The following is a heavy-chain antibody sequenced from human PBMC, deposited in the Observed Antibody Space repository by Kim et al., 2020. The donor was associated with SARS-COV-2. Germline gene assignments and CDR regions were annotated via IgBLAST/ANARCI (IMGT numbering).Heavy chain of an antibody. J-gene: IGHJ4*02. V-gene: IGHV1-3*01. CDR3: ARGRFVGLDY. Sequence: NTKYSQKFQGRVTITRDTSASTAYMELSSLRSEDTTVYYCARGRFVGLDYWGQGTLVTVSS. D-gene: IGHD2-15*01. CDR2: NT.